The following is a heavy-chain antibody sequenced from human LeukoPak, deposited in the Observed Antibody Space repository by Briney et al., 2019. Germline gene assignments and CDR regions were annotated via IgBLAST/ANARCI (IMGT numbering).Heavy chain of an antibody. D-gene: IGHD1-26*01. V-gene: IGHV3-21*01. J-gene: IGHJ6*03. Sequence: GGSLRLSCAASGFTFSSYSMNWVRQAPGKGLEWVSSISSSSSYIYYADSVKGRFTIYRDNAKNSLYLQMNSLRAEDTAVYYCARESGSYYYYYYMDVWGKGTTVTVSS. CDR3: ARESGSYYYYYYMDV. CDR2: ISSSSSYI. CDR1: GFTFSSYS.